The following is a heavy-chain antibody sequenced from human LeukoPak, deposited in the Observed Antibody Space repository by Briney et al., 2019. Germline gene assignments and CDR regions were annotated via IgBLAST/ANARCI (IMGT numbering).Heavy chain of an antibody. CDR3: ASGPCDGSCYSW. CDR2: IKQDGSEK. Sequence: QPGGSLRLSCAASGFTFSSYWMSWVRQAPGKWREWVANIKQDGSEKYYVDSVKGRFTISRDNAKNSLYLQMNSLRAEDTAVYYCASGPCDGSCYSWWGQGTLVTVSS. CDR1: GFTFSSYW. D-gene: IGHD2-15*01. J-gene: IGHJ4*02. V-gene: IGHV3-7*01.